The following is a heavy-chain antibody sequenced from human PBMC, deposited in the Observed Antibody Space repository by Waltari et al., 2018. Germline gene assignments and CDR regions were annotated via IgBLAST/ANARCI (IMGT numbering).Heavy chain of an antibody. CDR1: VASSSTDSAD. Sequence: QVQLQESGPGLVKPSQTLSHTCSVSVASSSTDSADRTGIRQPAGKGLEWIGRSYTSGSTNYNPSLKSRVTISVDTSKNQFSLKLSSVTAADTAVYYCARGGDFWSGYFYYYYMDVWGKGTTVTVSS. CDR2: SYTSGST. V-gene: IGHV4-61*02. J-gene: IGHJ6*03. D-gene: IGHD3-3*01. CDR3: ARGGDFWSGYFYYYYMDV.